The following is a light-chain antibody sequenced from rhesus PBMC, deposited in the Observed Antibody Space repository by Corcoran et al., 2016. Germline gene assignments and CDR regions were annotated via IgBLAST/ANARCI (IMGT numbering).Light chain of an antibody. V-gene: IGKV1-25*02. J-gene: IGKJ3*01. Sequence: DIQMTQSPSSVSASVGDRVTITCRASQGISTYLAWYQQRPGKAPKLLIYFATTLQIGVPSRFSGSGSGTEFTLTISSLQPGYFATYYCLQYDNLPFTFGPGTKLDV. CDR2: FAT. CDR3: LQYDNLPFT. CDR1: QGISTY.